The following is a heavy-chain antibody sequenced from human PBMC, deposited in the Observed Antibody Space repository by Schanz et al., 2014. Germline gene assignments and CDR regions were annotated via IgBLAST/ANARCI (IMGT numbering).Heavy chain of an antibody. J-gene: IGHJ4*02. CDR3: ARDNYYGSGSCAY. V-gene: IGHV3-48*04. CDR2: ISGTTTYT. CDR1: GFTFNSYA. Sequence: EVQLLDSGGGLVQPGGSLRLSCAASGFTFNSYAMTWVRQAPGKGLEWVSYISGTTTYTNYADSVKGRFTISRDNAKNSLYLQMNSLRAEDTAVYYCARDNYYGSGSCAYWGQGTLVTGSS. D-gene: IGHD3-10*01.